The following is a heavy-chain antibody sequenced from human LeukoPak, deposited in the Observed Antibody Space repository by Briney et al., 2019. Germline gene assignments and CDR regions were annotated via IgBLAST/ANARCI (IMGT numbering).Heavy chain of an antibody. CDR3: ARGGDYPFDY. Sequence: PGGSLRLSCAASGITLSSYLMTWVRQGPGKGLVWVSRIRSDGSTTTYADSVKGRFTISRDNAKNTLYLQMNSLRAEDTAVYYCARGGDYPFDYWGQGTLVTVSS. J-gene: IGHJ4*02. V-gene: IGHV3-74*01. CDR1: GITLSSYL. D-gene: IGHD4-17*01. CDR2: IRSDGSTT.